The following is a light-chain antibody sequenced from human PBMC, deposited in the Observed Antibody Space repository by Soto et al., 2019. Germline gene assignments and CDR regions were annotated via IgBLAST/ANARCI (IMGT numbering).Light chain of an antibody. V-gene: IGKV3-15*01. CDR2: DAS. Sequence: EIVMTQSPATLSVSPAERATLSCRASQSVSNNLAWYQQKPGQAPRLLIYDASTRHTGIPARFSGSGSGTEFTLTITSLQSEDFAVYFCQQYNKWPYTFGQGTKLEIK. J-gene: IGKJ2*01. CDR1: QSVSNN. CDR3: QQYNKWPYT.